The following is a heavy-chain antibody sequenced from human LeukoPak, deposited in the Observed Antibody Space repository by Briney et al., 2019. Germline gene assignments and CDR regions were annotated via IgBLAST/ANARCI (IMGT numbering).Heavy chain of an antibody. CDR2: ISAYNGKT. Sequence: GASVTVSCKPSDYTFTSYGFTWVRQAPGQGLEWMGWISAYNGKTNFAQKLQGRITMTTDTSTSTAYMELRSLRSDDTAVYYCARDGADYYFGMDVWGQGTTVTVSS. V-gene: IGHV1-18*01. D-gene: IGHD3-16*01. CDR3: ARDGADYYFGMDV. CDR1: DYTFTSYG. J-gene: IGHJ6*02.